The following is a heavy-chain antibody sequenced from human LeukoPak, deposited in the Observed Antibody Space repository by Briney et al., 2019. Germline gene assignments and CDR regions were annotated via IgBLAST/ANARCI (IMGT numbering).Heavy chain of an antibody. CDR1: VYTFTGYY. D-gene: IGHD2-15*01. Sequence: SVKVSCKASVYTFTGYYMHWVRQAPGQGLEWMGWINPNSGGTNYAQKFQGRVTMTRDTSISTAYMELSRLRSDDTAVYYCAREDRDIVVVVAAMIDYWGQGTLVTVSS. CDR3: AREDRDIVVVVAAMIDY. J-gene: IGHJ4*02. CDR2: INPNSGGT. V-gene: IGHV1-2*02.